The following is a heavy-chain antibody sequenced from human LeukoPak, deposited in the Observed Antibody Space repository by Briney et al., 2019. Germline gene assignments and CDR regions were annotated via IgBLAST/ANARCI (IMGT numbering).Heavy chain of an antibody. J-gene: IGHJ6*03. Sequence: ASVKVSCKASGYTFTSYYMHWVRQAPGQGLEWMGITNPSGGSTSYAQKFQGGVTMTRDTSTSTVYMELSSLRSEDTAVYYCARGDYGDQYYMDVWGKGTTVTVSS. CDR2: TNPSGGST. V-gene: IGHV1-46*01. CDR1: GYTFTSYY. CDR3: ARGDYGDQYYMDV. D-gene: IGHD4-17*01.